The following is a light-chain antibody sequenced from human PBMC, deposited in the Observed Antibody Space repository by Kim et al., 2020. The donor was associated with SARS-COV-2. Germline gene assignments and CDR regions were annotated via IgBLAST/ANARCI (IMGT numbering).Light chain of an antibody. J-gene: IGLJ1*01. CDR2: EVN. V-gene: IGLV2-14*01. CDR3: TSYASGTSLV. Sequence: LSITGSGTRTRSDVDRFNFAPWYYQHPGRGPRLVIFEVNKRRQGLSSRFSGSKFGNTASLTISGLQPEDEADYYCTSYASGTSLVFGTGTKVTVL. CDR1: RSDVDRFNF.